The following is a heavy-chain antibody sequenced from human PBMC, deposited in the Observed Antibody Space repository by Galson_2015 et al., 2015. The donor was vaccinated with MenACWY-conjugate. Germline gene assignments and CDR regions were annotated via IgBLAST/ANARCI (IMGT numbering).Heavy chain of an antibody. CDR3: AKGPRYGAFDI. Sequence: SLRLSCAASGFSFSGSWMRWVRQAPGKGLEWVANIRQDASEKYYADSVKGRFAISRDSAKTSLYLQMNSLGAEDTAVYYCAKGPRYGAFDIWGQGTMVTVSS. J-gene: IGHJ3*02. V-gene: IGHV3-7*03. D-gene: IGHD4-17*01. CDR2: IRQDASEK. CDR1: GFSFSGSW.